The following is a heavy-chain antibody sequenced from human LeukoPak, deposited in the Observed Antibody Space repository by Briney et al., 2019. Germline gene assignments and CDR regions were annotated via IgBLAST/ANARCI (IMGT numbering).Heavy chain of an antibody. Sequence: SETLSLTCTVSGGSFSSGSYYWSWIRQPPGKGREWIGYIYYSGSTNYYPSLKSRVTISVATSKNQFSLKLSSVTAADTAVYYCARVGDSYSSGWYDAPYYFDYGGQGTLVTVSS. CDR2: IYYSGST. J-gene: IGHJ4*02. CDR3: ARVGDSYSSGWYDAPYYFDY. CDR1: GGSFSSGSYY. D-gene: IGHD6-19*01. V-gene: IGHV4-61*01.